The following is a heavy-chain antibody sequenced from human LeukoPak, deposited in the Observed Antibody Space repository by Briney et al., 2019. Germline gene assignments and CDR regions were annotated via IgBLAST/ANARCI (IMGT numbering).Heavy chain of an antibody. CDR1: GFTFSSYA. CDR2: ISYDGSNK. CDR3: AELGITMIGGV. J-gene: IGHJ6*04. V-gene: IGHV3-30*04. D-gene: IGHD3-10*02. Sequence: GGSLRLSCAASGFTFSSYAMHWVRQAPGKGLEWVAVISYDGSNKYYADSVKGRFTISRDNSKNTLYLQMNSLRAEDTAVYYCAELGITMIGGVWGKGTTVTISS.